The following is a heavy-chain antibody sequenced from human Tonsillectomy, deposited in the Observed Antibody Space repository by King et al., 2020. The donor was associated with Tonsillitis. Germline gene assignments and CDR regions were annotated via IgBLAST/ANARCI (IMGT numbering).Heavy chain of an antibody. D-gene: IGHD3-10*01. CDR2: MDSSEST. CDR1: GGSIDNSRRS. Sequence: VQLQESGPGLVKPSQTLSLTCAVSGGSIDNSRRSWRWIRQPPGKGLEWIAYMDSSESTNYNPSLQSRVTMSMDSSRNQFFLNVNSVTAADTAVYYCARGGYYASAFALDVWGRGTTVTVPS. CDR3: ARGGYYASAFALDV. V-gene: IGHV4-30-4*07. J-gene: IGHJ6*02.